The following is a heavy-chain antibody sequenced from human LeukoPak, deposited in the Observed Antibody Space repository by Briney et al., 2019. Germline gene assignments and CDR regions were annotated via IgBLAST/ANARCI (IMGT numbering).Heavy chain of an antibody. V-gene: IGHV4-4*07. CDR1: GGSISSYY. D-gene: IGHD2-8*01. Sequence: PSETLSLTCTVSGGSISSYYWSWIRQPAGKGLEWIGRIYSSGSTNYAPSLKSRVTMSIDTSKKHLSLKLNTVTAADTAVYYCARLNGDGFDIWGQGTKVTVSS. CDR2: IYSSGST. J-gene: IGHJ3*02. CDR3: ARLNGDGFDI.